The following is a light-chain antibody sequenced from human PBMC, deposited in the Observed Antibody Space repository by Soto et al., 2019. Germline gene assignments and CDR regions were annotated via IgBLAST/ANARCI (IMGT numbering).Light chain of an antibody. V-gene: IGKV3-15*01. CDR3: HQYNDWPSIT. J-gene: IGKJ5*01. CDR1: QSVASH. Sequence: EMVMTQSPATLSVSPGESATLSCRASQSVASHLAWYQQKPGQAPRLLIFGASVRATGIPARFSGSGSGTEFVLTIDSLQSEDFAVYYCHQYNDWPSITFGQGTRLEI. CDR2: GAS.